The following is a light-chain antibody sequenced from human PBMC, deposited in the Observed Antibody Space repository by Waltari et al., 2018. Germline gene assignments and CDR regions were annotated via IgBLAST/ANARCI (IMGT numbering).Light chain of an antibody. CDR2: WAT. Sequence: DIVVTQSPDYLSVSLGERAASSCKTIQSVFYKSNDKHSLAWYQQKPGQPPKLLIFWATSRESGVPDRFTGDGSGTDFTLTIRSLQADDVAVYYCQQYYTTPFTFGPGTKVDI. J-gene: IGKJ3*01. CDR3: QQYYTTPFT. CDR1: QSVFYKSNDKHS. V-gene: IGKV4-1*01.